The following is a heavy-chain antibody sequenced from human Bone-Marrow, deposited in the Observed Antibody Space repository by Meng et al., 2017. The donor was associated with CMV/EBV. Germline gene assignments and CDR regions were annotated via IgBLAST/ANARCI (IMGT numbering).Heavy chain of an antibody. V-gene: IGHV3-64*02. CDR2: ISSNGGST. CDR3: ASPELVPADPYYYYGMDV. D-gene: IGHD2-2*01. J-gene: IGHJ6*02. CDR1: GFTFSSYA. Sequence: GESLKISCAASGFTFSSYAMHWVRQAPGKGLEYVSAISSNGGSTYYADSVKGRFTISRDNSKNTLYLQMGSLRAEDMAVYYCASPELVPADPYYYYGMDVWGQGTTVTVSS.